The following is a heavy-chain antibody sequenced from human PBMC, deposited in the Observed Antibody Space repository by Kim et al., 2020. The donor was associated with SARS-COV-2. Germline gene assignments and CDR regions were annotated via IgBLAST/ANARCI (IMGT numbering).Heavy chain of an antibody. J-gene: IGHJ4*02. V-gene: IGHV4-59*01. Sequence: PSLKSRVTISVDTSKNQFSLKLSSVTAADTAVYYCARAIGYSYGSYYFDYWGQGTLVTVSS. D-gene: IGHD5-18*01. CDR3: ARAIGYSYGSYYFDY.